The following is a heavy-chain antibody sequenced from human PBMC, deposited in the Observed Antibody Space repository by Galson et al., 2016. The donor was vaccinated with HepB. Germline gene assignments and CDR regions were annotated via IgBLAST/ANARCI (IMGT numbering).Heavy chain of an antibody. CDR1: GFTFSSYD. D-gene: IGHD2-2*01. CDR2: ITSSSSYI. Sequence: SLRLSCAASGFTFSSYDMHWVRQAPGKGLEWVSSITSSSSYIYYADSLKGRFSISRDNAKSSLYLQMNSLRVEDTAVYYCARVRPVYCTSSSCYGKDVFDVWGQGTVVTVPT. J-gene: IGHJ3*01. CDR3: ARVRPVYCTSSSCYGKDVFDV. V-gene: IGHV3-21*06.